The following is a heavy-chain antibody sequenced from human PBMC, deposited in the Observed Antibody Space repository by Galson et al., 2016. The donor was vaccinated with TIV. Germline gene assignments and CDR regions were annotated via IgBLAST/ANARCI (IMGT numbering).Heavy chain of an antibody. J-gene: IGHJ4*02. Sequence: SVKVSCKVSGYSLTEVVMHWVRQAPGKGLEWMGGFDPEVGRTIYAQKLQGRVTMTADTSTDTAYMELGSLRFEDTAVYYCATGAGFPGLSLDNWGQGTLVTVSS. CDR1: GYSLTEVV. CDR2: FDPEVGRT. CDR3: ATGAGFPGLSLDN. V-gene: IGHV1-24*01. D-gene: IGHD2/OR15-2a*01.